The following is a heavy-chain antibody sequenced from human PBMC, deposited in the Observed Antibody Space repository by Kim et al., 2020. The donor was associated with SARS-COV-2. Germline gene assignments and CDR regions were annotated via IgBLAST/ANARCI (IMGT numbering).Heavy chain of an antibody. CDR2: IFSGGST. J-gene: IGHJ6*02. CDR1: DFSVSNYY. D-gene: IGHD1-26*01. Sequence: GWSLRLSCVASDFSVSNYYMTWVRQTPGKGPEWVAIIFSGGSTYYADAVKGRFTVSRDTAKNTVVLQMDNLRVEDTAVFYCARSRAAKVGFDYFYAMDVWGQGTTVIVSS. CDR3: ARSRAAKVGFDYFYAMDV. V-gene: IGHV3-53*01.